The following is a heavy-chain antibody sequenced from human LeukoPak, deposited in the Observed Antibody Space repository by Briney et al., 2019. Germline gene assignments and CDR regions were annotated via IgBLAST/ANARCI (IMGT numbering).Heavy chain of an antibody. V-gene: IGHV4-34*01. CDR3: TRGAPVGSSREFDY. CDR1: GGSSSGYY. CDR2: INHSGST. J-gene: IGHJ4*02. Sequence: SETLSLTCAVYGGSSSGYYWGWIRQPPGKGLEWIGEINHSGSTNYNPSLKSRVTISVDTSKNQFSLKLSSVTPEDTAVYYCTRGAPVGSSREFDYWGQGTLVTVSS. D-gene: IGHD5-24*01.